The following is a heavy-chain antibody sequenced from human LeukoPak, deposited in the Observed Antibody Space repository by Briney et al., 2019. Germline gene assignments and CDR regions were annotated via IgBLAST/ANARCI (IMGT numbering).Heavy chain of an antibody. V-gene: IGHV3-7*01. Sequence: GGSLRLSCAASGFTFSSYWMIWVRQAPGKGLEWVANIKQDGSEKYYVDSVKGRFTISRDNAKNSLYLQMNSLRAEDTAVYYCARDLNSRVFPTVDYWFDPWGQGTLVTVSS. CDR1: GFTFSSYW. CDR3: ARDLNSRVFPTVDYWFDP. CDR2: IKQDGSEK. D-gene: IGHD2-21*01. J-gene: IGHJ5*02.